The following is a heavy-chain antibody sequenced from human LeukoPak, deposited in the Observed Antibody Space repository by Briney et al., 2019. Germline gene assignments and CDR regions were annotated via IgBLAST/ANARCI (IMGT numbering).Heavy chain of an antibody. J-gene: IGHJ6*02. CDR3: ARGRSYYPQHYYYYGMDV. CDR2: IGTAGDT. CDR1: GFTFSSYD. D-gene: IGHD1-26*01. V-gene: IGHV3-13*04. Sequence: RGSLRLSCAASGFTFSSYDMHWVRQTTGKGLEWVSAIGTAGDTYYPGSVKGRFTISRENAKNSLYLQMNSLRAGDTAVYYCARGRSYYPQHYYYYGMDVWGQGTTVTVSS.